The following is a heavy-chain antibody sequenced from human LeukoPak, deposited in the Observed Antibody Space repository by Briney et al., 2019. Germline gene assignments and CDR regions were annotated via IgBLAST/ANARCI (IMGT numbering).Heavy chain of an antibody. CDR1: GFTFSSYA. CDR3: ARDQEGLDYYYGMDV. V-gene: IGHV3-23*01. CDR2: ISGSGGST. J-gene: IGHJ6*02. D-gene: IGHD3/OR15-3a*01. Sequence: PGGSLRLSCAASGFTFSSYAMSWVRQAPGKGLEWVSAISGSGGSTYYADSVKGRFTISRDNSKNTLYLQMNSLRAEDTAVYYCARDQEGLDYYYGMDVWGQGTTVTVSS.